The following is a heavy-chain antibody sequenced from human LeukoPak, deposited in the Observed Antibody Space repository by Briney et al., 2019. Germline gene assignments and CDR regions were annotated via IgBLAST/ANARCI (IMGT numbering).Heavy chain of an antibody. V-gene: IGHV3-9*01. D-gene: IGHD6-19*01. Sequence: WIRQPPGKGLEWVSGISWNSDSMGYADSVKGRFTISRDNAKNSLFLQMNSLRAEDTALYYCAKDRGDSSGWYFAFDIWGQGTMVTVSS. CDR2: ISWNSDSM. CDR3: AKDRGDSSGWYFAFDI. J-gene: IGHJ3*02.